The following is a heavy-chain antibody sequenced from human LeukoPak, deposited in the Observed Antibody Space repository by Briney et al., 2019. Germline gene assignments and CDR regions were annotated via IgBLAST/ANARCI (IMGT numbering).Heavy chain of an antibody. V-gene: IGHV3-74*01. D-gene: IGHD3-3*01. CDR2: IKGDGSST. Sequence: GGSLRLSCAASGFTFNDYWMHWVRQAPGKGLVWVSRIKGDGSSTTYADSVKGRFTISRDNAKNTLYLQMNSLRAEDTAVYYCARGGQGYDLNWFDPWGQGTLVTVSS. CDR1: GFTFNDYW. J-gene: IGHJ5*02. CDR3: ARGGQGYDLNWFDP.